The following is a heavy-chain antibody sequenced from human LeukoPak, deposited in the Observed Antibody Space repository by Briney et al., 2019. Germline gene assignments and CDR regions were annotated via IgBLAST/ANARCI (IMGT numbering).Heavy chain of an antibody. D-gene: IGHD5-18*01. J-gene: IGHJ4*02. CDR2: IYNGGST. Sequence: PSGGSLRLSCAVSGFTVSSNYMSWVRQAPGKGLEWVSVIYNGGSTYYADSVKGRFTISRDNAKNSLYLQMNSLRAEDTAVYYCARDSRYGYSNDYWGQGTLVTVSS. CDR1: GFTVSSNY. V-gene: IGHV3-66*01. CDR3: ARDSRYGYSNDY.